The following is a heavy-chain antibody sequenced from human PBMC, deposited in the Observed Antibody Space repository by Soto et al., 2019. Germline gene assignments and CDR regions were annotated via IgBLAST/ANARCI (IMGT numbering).Heavy chain of an antibody. D-gene: IGHD3-22*01. Sequence: PSETLSLTCTVSGGSISSSSYYWGWIRQPPGKGLEWIGSIYYSGSTYYNPSLKSRVTISVDTSKNQFSPKLSSVTAADTAVYYCAKFSQYYYDSSGSWFDPWGQGTLVTVS. CDR3: AKFSQYYYDSSGSWFDP. V-gene: IGHV4-39*07. CDR2: IYYSGST. J-gene: IGHJ5*02. CDR1: GGSISSSSYY.